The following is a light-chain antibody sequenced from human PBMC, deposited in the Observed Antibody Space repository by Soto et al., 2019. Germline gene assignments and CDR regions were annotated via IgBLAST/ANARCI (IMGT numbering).Light chain of an antibody. CDR1: SSDVGGYKY. J-gene: IGLJ1*01. CDR2: EVS. V-gene: IGLV2-14*01. Sequence: SALTQPASVSGSPGQSITISCTGTSSDVGGYKYVSWYQQHPDKAPKLIIFEVSNRPSGISSRFSGSKSGNTASLTISGLQAEDEADYYCTSYTSSSTLDVFGTGTKVTVL. CDR3: TSYTSSSTLDV.